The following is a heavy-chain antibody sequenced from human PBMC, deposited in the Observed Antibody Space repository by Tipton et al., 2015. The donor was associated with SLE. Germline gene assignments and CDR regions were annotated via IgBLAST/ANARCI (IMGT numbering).Heavy chain of an antibody. V-gene: IGHV4-38-2*01. J-gene: IGHJ2*01. Sequence: TLSLTCAVTGYSISSDYYWGWIRQSAGRGLEWIGRIYSSGDRDYNPSLRSRVTMSIDASQNRVSLRLKSVSAADTAVYYCARGSDGEYVRYFDVWGPGTLVTVSS. D-gene: IGHD4-17*01. CDR2: IYSSGDR. CDR1: GYSISSDYY. CDR3: ARGSDGEYVRYFDV.